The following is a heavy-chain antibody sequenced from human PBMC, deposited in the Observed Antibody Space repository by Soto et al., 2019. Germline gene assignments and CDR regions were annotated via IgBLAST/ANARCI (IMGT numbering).Heavy chain of an antibody. CDR2: ISGGGDTT. J-gene: IGHJ4*02. V-gene: IGHV3-23*01. D-gene: IGHD3-10*01. CDR3: AKGRGGSGSLTPRVDF. CDR1: GFTFNNYA. Sequence: EVQLLESGGGLVQPGGSLRLSCAASGFTFNNYAMTWVRQAPGKWLEWFSAISGGGDTTSYADSVKGRFTVSRDGSKNTLYLQMSSLRAEDTALYYCAKGRGGSGSLTPRVDFWGQGTLVTVSS.